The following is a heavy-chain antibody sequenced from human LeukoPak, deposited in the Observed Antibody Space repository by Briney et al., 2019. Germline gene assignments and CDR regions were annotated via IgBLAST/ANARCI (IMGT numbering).Heavy chain of an antibody. CDR1: GFTFSSYG. CDR3: AREHGSAYYFDY. CDR2: IWYDGSNK. V-gene: IGHV3-33*01. D-gene: IGHD3-10*01. Sequence: GGSLRLSCAASGFTFSSYGMHWVRQAPGKGLEWVAVIWYDGSNKYYADSVKGRFAISRDNSKNTLYLQMNSLRAEDTAVYYCAREHGSAYYFDYWGQGTLVTVSS. J-gene: IGHJ4*02.